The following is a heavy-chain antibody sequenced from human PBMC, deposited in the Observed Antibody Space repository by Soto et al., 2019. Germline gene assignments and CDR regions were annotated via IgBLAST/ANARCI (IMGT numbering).Heavy chain of an antibody. V-gene: IGHV3-33*01. CDR2: IWYDGNGE. D-gene: IGHD1-1*01. CDR3: TREWGEPKWTRTVTPDN. J-gene: IGHJ4*02. CDR1: GFTFSDYG. Sequence: QVQLVESGGGVVQPGRSLRLSCTASGFTFSDYGIHWVRQAPGKGLVWVAVIWYDGNGEYYADSVKGRFSIPRDNCKNRLNLQMNSLRADNTVGYYCTREWGEPKWTRTVTPDNGGQGTLVTVSS.